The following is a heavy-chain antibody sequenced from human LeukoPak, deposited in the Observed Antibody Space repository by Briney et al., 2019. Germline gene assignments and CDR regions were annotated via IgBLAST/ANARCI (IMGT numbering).Heavy chain of an antibody. CDR2: MNPNSGNT. J-gene: IGHJ5*02. CDR1: GYTFTSYD. Sequence: ASVKVSCKASGYTFTSYDINWVRQATGQGLEWMGWMNPNSGNTGYAQKFQGRVTITRNTSISTAYMELSSLRSEDTAVYYCARLIYSSSSFMSFDPWGQGTLVTVSS. D-gene: IGHD6-6*01. CDR3: ARLIYSSSSFMSFDP. V-gene: IGHV1-8*03.